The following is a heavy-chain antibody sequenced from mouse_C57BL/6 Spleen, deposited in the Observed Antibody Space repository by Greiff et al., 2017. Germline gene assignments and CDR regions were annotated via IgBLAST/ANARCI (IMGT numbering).Heavy chain of an antibody. Sequence: EVQRVESGGDLVKPGGSLKLSCAASGFTFSSYGMSWVRQTPDKRLEWVATISSGGSYTYYPDSVKGRFTISRDNAKNTLYLQMSSLKSEDTAMYYWARLGTTLVGSSWYFDVWGTGTTVTVSS. CDR3: ARLGTTLVGSSWYFDV. CDR2: ISSGGSYT. CDR1: GFTFSSYG. V-gene: IGHV5-6*01. J-gene: IGHJ1*03. D-gene: IGHD1-1*01.